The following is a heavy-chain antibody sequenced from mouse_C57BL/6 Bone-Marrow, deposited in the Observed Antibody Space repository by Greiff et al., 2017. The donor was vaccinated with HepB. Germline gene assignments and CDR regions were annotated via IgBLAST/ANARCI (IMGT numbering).Heavy chain of an antibody. CDR3: VRRGPSAMDY. J-gene: IGHJ4*01. CDR2: IRSKSNNYAT. Sequence: EVQLVESGGGLVQPKGSLKLSCAASGFSFNTYAMNWVRQAPGKGLEWVARIRSKSNNYATYYADSVKDRFTISRDDSESMLYLQMNNLKTEDTAMYYCVRRGPSAMDYWGQGTSVTVSS. CDR1: GFSFNTYA. V-gene: IGHV10-1*01.